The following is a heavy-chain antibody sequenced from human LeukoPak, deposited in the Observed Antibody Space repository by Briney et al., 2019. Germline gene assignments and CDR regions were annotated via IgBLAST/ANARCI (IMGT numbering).Heavy chain of an antibody. V-gene: IGHV1-2*02. CDR3: ARPESGYDIEYYFDY. J-gene: IGHJ4*02. CDR2: INPNSGGT. D-gene: IGHD5-12*01. Sequence: ASVKVSCKASGYTFTGYYMHWVRQAPGQGLEWMGWINPNSGGTSYAQKFQGRVTMTRDTSISTAYMELSRLRSDDTAVYYCARPESGYDIEYYFDYWGQGTLVTVSS. CDR1: GYTFTGYY.